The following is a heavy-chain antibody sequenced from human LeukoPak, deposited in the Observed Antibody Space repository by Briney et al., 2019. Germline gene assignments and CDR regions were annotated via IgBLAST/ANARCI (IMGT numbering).Heavy chain of an antibody. CDR1: GFTFSRYS. CDR3: ARDTEHLYFVFDY. CDR2: ISRSGNTI. D-gene: IGHD2-2*02. Sequence: GGSLRLSCAASGFTFSRYSMNWVRQAPGKGLEWVSYISRSGNTIYYADSVKGRFTISRDNAKNSLYLQMNSLRDEDTAVYYCARDTEHLYFVFDYWGQGTLVTVSS. V-gene: IGHV3-48*02. J-gene: IGHJ4*02.